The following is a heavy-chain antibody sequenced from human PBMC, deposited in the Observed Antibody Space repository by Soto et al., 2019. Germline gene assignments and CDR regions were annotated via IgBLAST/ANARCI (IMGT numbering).Heavy chain of an antibody. CDR1: GYNFANYW. D-gene: IGHD6-13*01. CDR2: IFPGDSDT. Sequence: PGESLKISCNGSGYNFANYWIGWVRQMPGKGLEWMGMIFPGDSDTKNGPSLQGQITMSVDKSDSSAYLQWRSLKASDTAMYYCAAGYTTGPDAFDIWGQWTMVTVSS. V-gene: IGHV5-51*01. J-gene: IGHJ3*02. CDR3: AAGYTTGPDAFDI.